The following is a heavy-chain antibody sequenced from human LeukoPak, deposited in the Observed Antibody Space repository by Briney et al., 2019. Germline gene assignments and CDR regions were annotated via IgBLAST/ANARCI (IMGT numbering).Heavy chain of an antibody. CDR3: ARGGYSGSYWVDY. D-gene: IGHD1-26*01. CDR2: VYYSGNT. CDR1: GGSISSSSYH. J-gene: IGHJ4*02. Sequence: PSETLSLTCSVSGGSISSSSYHWGWIRQPPGKGLEWIGSVYYSGNTYYNPSLKSRVTMSVDTSKNQFSLKLSSVTAADTAVYYCARGGYSGSYWVDYWGQGTLVTVSS. V-gene: IGHV4-39*01.